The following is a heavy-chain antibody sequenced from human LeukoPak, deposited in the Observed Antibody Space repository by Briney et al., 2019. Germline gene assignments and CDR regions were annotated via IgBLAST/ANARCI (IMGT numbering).Heavy chain of an antibody. CDR3: ASPRGLMYYYDSSGYYSNAFDI. V-gene: IGHV4-39*01. J-gene: IGHJ3*02. CDR1: GGSFSDYY. CDR2: IYYSGST. D-gene: IGHD3-22*01. Sequence: SETLSLTCAVYGGSFSDYYWGWIRQPPGKGLEWIGSIYYSGSTYYNPSLQSRVTISVDTSKNQFSLKLSSVTAADTAVYYCASPRGLMYYYDSSGYYSNAFDIWGQGTMVTVSS.